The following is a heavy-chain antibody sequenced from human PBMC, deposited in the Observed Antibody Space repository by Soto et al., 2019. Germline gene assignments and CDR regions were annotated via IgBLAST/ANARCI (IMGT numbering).Heavy chain of an antibody. Sequence: PSETLSLTCTVSGGSISSSSYYWGWIRQPPGKGLEWIGSIYYSGSTYYNPSLKSRVTISVDTSKNQFSLKLSSVTAADTAVYYCASLYGDYDPNWFDPWGQGTLVTVSS. CDR1: GGSISSSSYY. D-gene: IGHD4-17*01. CDR2: IYYSGST. CDR3: ASLYGDYDPNWFDP. V-gene: IGHV4-39*01. J-gene: IGHJ5*02.